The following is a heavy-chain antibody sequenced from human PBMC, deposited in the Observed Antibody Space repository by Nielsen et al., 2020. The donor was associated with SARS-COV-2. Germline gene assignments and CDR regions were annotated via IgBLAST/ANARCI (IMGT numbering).Heavy chain of an antibody. J-gene: IGHJ3*02. CDR1: GSSITPYY. D-gene: IGHD5-24*01. CDR3: ARRDEALASDAFDI. CDR2: INHRGIT. V-gene: IGHV4-59*08. Sequence: SETLSLTCIVSGSSITPYYWSWIRQPPGKGLEWIGYINHRGITNYNPSLKSRVTISVDTSKNRFSLNLNSVTAADTAVYYCARRDEALASDAFDIWGQGTGVTVSS.